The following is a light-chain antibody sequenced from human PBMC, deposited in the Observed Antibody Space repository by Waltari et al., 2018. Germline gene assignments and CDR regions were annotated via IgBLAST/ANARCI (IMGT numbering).Light chain of an antibody. J-gene: IGLJ3*02. Sequence: QSVLTQPPSMSGAPGQTVTIPCTGGSSNFGAGYDVHWYQQFPGTSPKLLVFGTTNRPSGVPGRFAGSRSGTSASLAIAGLQSEDEAVYYCQSFDSSLSASVFGGGTKLTVL. CDR3: QSFDSSLSASV. V-gene: IGLV1-40*01. CDR2: GTT. CDR1: SSNFGAGYD.